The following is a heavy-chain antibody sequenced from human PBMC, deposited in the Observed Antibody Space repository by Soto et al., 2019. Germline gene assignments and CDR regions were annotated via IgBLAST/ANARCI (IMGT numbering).Heavy chain of an antibody. CDR2: IYPSDSDT. Sequence: RGESLKISCSGSGYSFTTYWIGWVRQMSGKGLEWMGIIYPSDSDTRYNPSFQGQVTISADKSISTAYLQWSSLKASDTAMYYCARAYSSASPDDYWGQGTLVTVSS. V-gene: IGHV5-51*01. CDR3: ARAYSSASPDDY. CDR1: GYSFTTYW. D-gene: IGHD6-6*01. J-gene: IGHJ4*02.